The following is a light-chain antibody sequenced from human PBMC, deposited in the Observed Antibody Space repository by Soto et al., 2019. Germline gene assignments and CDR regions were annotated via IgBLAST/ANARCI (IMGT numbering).Light chain of an antibody. CDR2: EVS. CDR3: TSYAGANPLL. V-gene: IGLV2-8*01. Sequence: QSALTQPPSASGSPGQSVTISCTGSSSDVGGYNFVSWYQQHPGKAPKLMIYEVSNRPSGVTDRFSGSKSGNTASLTVSGLQSEDEADYYCTSYAGANPLLFGGGTKLPVL. J-gene: IGLJ2*01. CDR1: SSDVGGYNF.